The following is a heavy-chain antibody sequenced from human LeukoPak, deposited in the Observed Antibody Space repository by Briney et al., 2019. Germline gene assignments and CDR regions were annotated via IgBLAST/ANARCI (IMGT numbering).Heavy chain of an antibody. CDR3: ARNLDQYYYDEDAFDI. J-gene: IGHJ3*02. V-gene: IGHV4-61*08. D-gene: IGHD3-22*01. CDR2: IYYSGST. Sequence: NTSETLSLTCTVSGGSISSGGYYWSWIRQPPGKGLEWIGYIYYSGSTNYNPSLKSRVTISVDTSKNQFSLKLSSVTAADTAVYYCARNLDQYYYDEDAFDIWGQGTMVTVSS. CDR1: GGSISSGGYY.